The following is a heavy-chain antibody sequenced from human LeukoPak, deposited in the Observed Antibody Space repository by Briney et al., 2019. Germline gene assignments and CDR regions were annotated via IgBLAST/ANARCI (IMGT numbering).Heavy chain of an antibody. J-gene: IGHJ4*02. CDR2: IIPIFGTA. CDR1: GGTFSSYA. Sequence: ASLKVSCKASGGTFSSYAISWVRQAPGQGLEWMGRIIPIFGTANYAQKFQGRVTITADKSTSTAYMELSSLRSEDTAVYYCEVAAAGQRDYWGQGTLVTVSS. V-gene: IGHV1-69*06. CDR3: EVAAAGQRDY. D-gene: IGHD6-13*01.